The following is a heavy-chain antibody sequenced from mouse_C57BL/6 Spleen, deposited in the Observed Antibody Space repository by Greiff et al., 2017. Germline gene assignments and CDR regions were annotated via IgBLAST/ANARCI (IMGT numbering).Heavy chain of an antibody. Sequence: EVMLVESGGGLVQPKGSLKLSCAASGFSFNTYAMNWVRQAPGKGLEWVARIRSKSNNYATYYADSVKDRFTISRDDSESMLYLQMNNLKTEDTAMYYCVRHKEGYYHYFDYWGQGTTLTVSS. CDR1: GFSFNTYA. V-gene: IGHV10-1*01. D-gene: IGHD2-3*01. CDR2: IRSKSNNYAT. CDR3: VRHKEGYYHYFDY. J-gene: IGHJ2*01.